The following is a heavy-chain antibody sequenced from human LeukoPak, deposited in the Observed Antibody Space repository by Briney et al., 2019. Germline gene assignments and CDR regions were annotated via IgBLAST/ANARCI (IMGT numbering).Heavy chain of an antibody. CDR2: IKQDGSEK. J-gene: IGHJ3*02. D-gene: IGHD5-18*01. CDR3: ARDMSGYSYGYVTGAFDI. Sequence: PGGSLRLSCAASGFTFTSYWMSWVRQAPGKGLEWVANIKQDGSEKYYADSVKGRFTISRDNAKNSLYLQMNSLRAEDTAVYYCARDMSGYSYGYVTGAFDIWGQGTMVTVSS. V-gene: IGHV3-7*01. CDR1: GFTFTSYW.